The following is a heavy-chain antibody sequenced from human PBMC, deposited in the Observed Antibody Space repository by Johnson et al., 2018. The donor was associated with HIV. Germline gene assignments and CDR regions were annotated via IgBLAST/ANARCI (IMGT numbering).Heavy chain of an antibody. J-gene: IGHJ3*02. CDR2: IYSGGST. D-gene: IGHD6-19*01. V-gene: IGHV3-66*02. Sequence: MLLVESGGGLVQPGRSLRLSCAASGFNFDDYAMHWVRQAPGKGLEWVSAIYSGGSTYYADSVKGRFTISRDNSRNMLYLQMNSLRPEDTALYYCARGGSSGCSGFLAFDNWCQGTMVTVSS. CDR3: ARGGSSGCSGFLAFDN. CDR1: GFNFDDYA.